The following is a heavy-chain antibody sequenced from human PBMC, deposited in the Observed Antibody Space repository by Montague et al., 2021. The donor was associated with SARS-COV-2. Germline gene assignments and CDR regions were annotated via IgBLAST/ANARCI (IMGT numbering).Heavy chain of an antibody. CDR2: IKHDGSEK. CDR1: GFTLSSYW. J-gene: IGHJ6*02. CDR3: ARDPRMYSSAWSALGGMDV. Sequence: SLRLSCAASGFTLSSYWMSWVRQAPGKGLEWVAIIKHDGSEKNYVDSVKGRFTISRDSAENSMYLQMNSLRDEDTAVYFCARDPRMYSSAWSALGGMDVWGQGTTVTVSS. D-gene: IGHD6-19*01. V-gene: IGHV3-7*01.